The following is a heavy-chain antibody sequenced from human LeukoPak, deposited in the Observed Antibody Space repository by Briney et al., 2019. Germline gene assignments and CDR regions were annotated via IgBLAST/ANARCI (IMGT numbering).Heavy chain of an antibody. CDR1: GFSFNTYA. J-gene: IGHJ4*02. CDR3: AKGGKTIMCPTSCYDY. Sequence: GGSLRLSCAASGFSFNTYAMSWVRQAPGKGLEWVSAISNTGGSTYYADSVKGRFTISRDKSKNTLSLQMNSLRAEDTAVYYCAKGGKTIMCPTSCYDYWGQGTLVTVSS. D-gene: IGHD2-2*01. CDR2: ISNTGGST. V-gene: IGHV3-23*01.